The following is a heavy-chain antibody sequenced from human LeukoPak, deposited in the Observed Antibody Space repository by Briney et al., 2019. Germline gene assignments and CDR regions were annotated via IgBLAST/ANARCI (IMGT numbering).Heavy chain of an antibody. V-gene: IGHV1-8*03. Sequence: ASVKVSCKASGYTFTSYDINWVRQATGQGLEWMGWMNPNSGNTGYAQKFQGRVTITRNTSISTAYMELSSLRSEDTAVYYCARSGRFKAPPKKNWFDPWGQGTLVTVSS. CDR1: GYTFTSYD. CDR3: ARSGRFKAPPKKNWFDP. D-gene: IGHD1-1*01. CDR2: MNPNSGNT. J-gene: IGHJ5*02.